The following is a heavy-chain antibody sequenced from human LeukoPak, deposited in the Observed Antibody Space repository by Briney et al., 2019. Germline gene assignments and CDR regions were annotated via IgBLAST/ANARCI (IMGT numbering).Heavy chain of an antibody. CDR3: ARDHEVTTPGYYYYYYMDV. V-gene: IGHV1-69*06. CDR1: GGTFSSYA. Sequence: SVKVSCKASGGTFSSYAISWVRQAPGQGLEWMGGIIPIFGTANYAQKFQGRVTITADKSTSTAYMELSSLRSEDTAVYYCARDHEVTTPGYYYYYYMDVWGKGTTVTVSS. D-gene: IGHD1-14*01. CDR2: IIPIFGTA. J-gene: IGHJ6*03.